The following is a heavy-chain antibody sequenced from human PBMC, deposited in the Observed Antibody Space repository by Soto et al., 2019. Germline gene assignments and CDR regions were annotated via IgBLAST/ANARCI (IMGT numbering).Heavy chain of an antibody. D-gene: IGHD3-9*01. CDR2: IWYDGSNK. CDR3: ARDTISYYDILTGYPGYGMDV. J-gene: IGHJ6*02. V-gene: IGHV3-33*01. Sequence: GGSLRLSCAASGFTFSTYGMHWVRQAPGKGLEWVAVIWYDGSNKYYADSVKGRFTISRDNSKNTLYLHLNSLRAEDTAVYYCARDTISYYDILTGYPGYGMDVWGQGTTVTVSS. CDR1: GFTFSTYG.